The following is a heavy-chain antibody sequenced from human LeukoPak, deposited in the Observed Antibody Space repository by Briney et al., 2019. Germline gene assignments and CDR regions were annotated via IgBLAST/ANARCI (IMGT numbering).Heavy chain of an antibody. D-gene: IGHD6-13*01. CDR2: IIPIFGTA. CDR1: GGTFSSYA. J-gene: IGHJ6*03. V-gene: IGHV1-69*06. CDR3: ARIANYYYYMDV. Sequence: SVKVSCKASGGTFSSYAISWVRQAPGQGLEWMGGIIPIFGTANYAQKFQGRVTITADKSTSTAYMELSSLRSEDTAVYYCARIANYYYYMDVWGKGTTVTVSS.